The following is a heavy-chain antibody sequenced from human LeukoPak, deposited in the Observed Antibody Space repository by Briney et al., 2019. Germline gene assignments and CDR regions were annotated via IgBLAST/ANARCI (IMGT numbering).Heavy chain of an antibody. CDR1: GGSFSGYY. Sequence: SETLSLTCAVYGGSFSGYYWSWIRQPPGKGLEWIGEINHSGSTNYNPSLKSRVTISVDTSKNQFSLKLSSVTAADTAVYYCARSRHEDYDYWSGYFDYWGQGTLVTVSS. D-gene: IGHD3-3*01. J-gene: IGHJ4*02. CDR2: INHSGST. V-gene: IGHV4-34*01. CDR3: ARSRHEDYDYWSGYFDY.